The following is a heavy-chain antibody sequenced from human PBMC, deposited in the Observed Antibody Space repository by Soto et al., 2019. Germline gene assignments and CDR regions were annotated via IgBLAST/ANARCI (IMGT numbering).Heavy chain of an antibody. D-gene: IGHD5-12*01. CDR1: GGSISSVDFY. CDR2: IYYSGST. V-gene: IGHV4-30-4*01. Sequence: PSETMSLTCTVSGGSISSVDFYRSWIRKPPGKGPEWIGYIYYSGSTYYYPYLKSRVTISVDTAKNQFSLKLSSVTAADTSVYYCARAWLQLYYNGMDVWGQATTVTV. J-gene: IGHJ6*02. CDR3: ARAWLQLYYNGMDV.